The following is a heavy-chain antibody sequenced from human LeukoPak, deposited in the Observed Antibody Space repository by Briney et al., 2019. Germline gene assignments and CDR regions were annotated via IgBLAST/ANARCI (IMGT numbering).Heavy chain of an antibody. D-gene: IGHD7-27*01. J-gene: IGHJ4*02. V-gene: IGHV3-15*01. CDR3: ATDGPSPWGLRYFDF. CDR1: GFTFSIAW. Sequence: TGGSLRLSCAASGFTFSIAWMSWVRQAPGKGLEWVGRIKSKTDGATIEYAAPVKGRFTISRDDSKNMVYLQMNSLKTEDTAVYYCATDGPSPWGLRYFDFWGQGTLVTVSS. CDR2: IKSKTDGATI.